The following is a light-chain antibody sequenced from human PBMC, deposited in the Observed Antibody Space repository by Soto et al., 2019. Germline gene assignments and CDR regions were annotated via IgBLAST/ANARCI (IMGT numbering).Light chain of an antibody. J-gene: IGKJ1*01. V-gene: IGKV1-5*01. CDR3: QQCNSFWT. CDR2: DVS. CDR1: QSIGSG. Sequence: GDRVTITCRASQSIGSGLAWYQQKPGTAPKLLIHDVSSLESGVPSRFSGSGSGTEFTLTISSLQPDDSATYYCQQCNSFWTFGQGTKVDIK.